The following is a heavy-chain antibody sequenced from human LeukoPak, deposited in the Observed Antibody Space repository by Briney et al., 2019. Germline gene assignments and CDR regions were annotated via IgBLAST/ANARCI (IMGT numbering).Heavy chain of an antibody. CDR1: GFTFSSYT. V-gene: IGHV3-48*02. Sequence: GRTLGLLCAASGFTFSSYTMSWAREAPGKGLEWGSSISSDRTNIFYADSVKGRFTISRDNAHNSLYLQMNRLRDEDTAVYYCARVGGSGLDFDYWGQGTLVTVSS. J-gene: IGHJ4*02. D-gene: IGHD6-19*01. CDR3: ARVGGSGLDFDY. CDR2: ISSDRTNI.